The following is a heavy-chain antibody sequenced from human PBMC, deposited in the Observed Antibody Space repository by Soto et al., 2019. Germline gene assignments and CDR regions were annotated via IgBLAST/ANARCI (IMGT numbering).Heavy chain of an antibody. D-gene: IGHD3-10*01. CDR2: IYHSGST. CDR3: AREYPYGSSFFVC. V-gene: IGHV4-31*03. CDR1: GGSISSSAYY. J-gene: IGHJ4*02. Sequence: QVQLQESGPGLVKPSQTLSLTCTVSGGSISSSAYYWSWLRRHPGKGLEWIGYIYHSGSTDYNPPLKSRVIIALDTSKNQFSLNLTSVTAADTAVYYCAREYPYGSSFFVCWGQGALVTVPS.